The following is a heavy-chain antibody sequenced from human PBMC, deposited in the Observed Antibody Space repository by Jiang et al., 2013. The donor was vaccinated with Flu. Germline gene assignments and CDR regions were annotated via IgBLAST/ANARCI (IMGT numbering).Heavy chain of an antibody. CDR2: IYYSGST. D-gene: IGHD3-22*01. Sequence: GSGLVKPSETLSLTCTVSGGSISSYYWSWIRQPPGKGLEWIGYIYYSGSTNYNPSLKSRVTISVDTSKNQFSLKLSSVTAADTAVYYCASYYYDSSGYFCFQHWGQGTLVTVSS. V-gene: IGHV4-59*01. CDR1: GGSISSYY. CDR3: ASYYYDSSGYFCFQH. J-gene: IGHJ1*01.